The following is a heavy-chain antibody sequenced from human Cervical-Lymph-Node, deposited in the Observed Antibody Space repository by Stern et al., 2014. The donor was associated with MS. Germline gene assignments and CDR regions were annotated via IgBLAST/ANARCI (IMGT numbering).Heavy chain of an antibody. CDR3: AKQYFDSSGYSYYYGMDV. V-gene: IGHV3-23*04. CDR1: GFTFNKYA. J-gene: IGHJ6*02. D-gene: IGHD3-22*01. Sequence: EVQLVESGGDLVQPGASLRLSCAASGFTFNKYAMNWVRQAPGKGLEWVSTISGSGGSIYYAYSVKGRVTISSANSQNTLSLQVHSLRAEDTAIYYCAKQYFDSSGYSYYYGMDVWGQGTTVTVSS. CDR2: ISGSGGSI.